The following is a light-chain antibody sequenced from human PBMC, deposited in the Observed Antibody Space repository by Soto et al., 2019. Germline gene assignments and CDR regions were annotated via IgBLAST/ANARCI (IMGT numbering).Light chain of an antibody. V-gene: IGKV3-20*01. Sequence: EIVLTHSPGTLSLYPWEIATLSCRASQSVSSSYLAWYQQRRGQAPRLLIYGATSRATGIPDRFSGSGSGTDFTLTISRLEPEDFAVYYCHQYRSSPATFGQGTKVDIK. CDR1: QSVSSSY. CDR2: GAT. J-gene: IGKJ1*01. CDR3: HQYRSSPAT.